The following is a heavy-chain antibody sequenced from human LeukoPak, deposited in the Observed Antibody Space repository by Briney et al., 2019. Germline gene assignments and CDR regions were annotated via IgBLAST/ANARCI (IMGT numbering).Heavy chain of an antibody. Sequence: SGGSLRLSCAASGLTLSSFWMSWVRQAPGKGLEWVAHIKQDGSERYYVDSLKGRFTISRDNANNSLYLQMNSLRAEDTAVYYCARVGGKSSPFGYWGQGTLVTVSS. CDR2: IKQDGSER. CDR3: ARVGGKSSPFGY. V-gene: IGHV3-7*01. J-gene: IGHJ4*02. D-gene: IGHD3-16*01. CDR1: GLTLSSFW.